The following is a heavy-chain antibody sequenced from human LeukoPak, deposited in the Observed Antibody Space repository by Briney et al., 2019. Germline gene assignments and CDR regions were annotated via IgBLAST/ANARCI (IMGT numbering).Heavy chain of an antibody. CDR2: IIPIPGIA. J-gene: IGHJ6*02. V-gene: IGHV1-69*04. D-gene: IGHD6-19*01. CDR3: ARFIAVAGPTEYYYYGMDV. CDR1: GGTFSSYA. Sequence: VASVKVSCKASGGTFSSYAISWVRQAPGQGLEWMGRIIPIPGIANYAQKFQGRVTITADKSTSTAYMELSSLRSEDTAVYYCARFIAVAGPTEYYYYGMDVWGQGTTVTVSS.